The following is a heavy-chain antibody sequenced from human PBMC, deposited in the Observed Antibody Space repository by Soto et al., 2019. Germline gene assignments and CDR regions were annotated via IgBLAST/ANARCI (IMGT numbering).Heavy chain of an antibody. Sequence: EVQLVESGGGLVQPGGSLRVSCAVSGFTFRSFWMSWVRQAPGKWLEWVATLNEDGSEIYYVDSVKGRFTISRDNAQNSLYLQMRCLSAEDTAVYFCARDIGFDYVDWGPGTRVTVSS. CDR3: ARDIGFDYVD. CDR2: LNEDGSEI. D-gene: IGHD3-16*01. CDR1: GFTFRSFW. J-gene: IGHJ4*02. V-gene: IGHV3-7*01.